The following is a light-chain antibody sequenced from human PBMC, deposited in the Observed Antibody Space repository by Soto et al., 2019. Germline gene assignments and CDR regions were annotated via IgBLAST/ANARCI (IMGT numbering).Light chain of an antibody. CDR1: SSVVGGYNY. V-gene: IGLV2-14*01. CDR3: SSYTSSSTKV. Sequence: QSVLNQPASVSGSPGQSITISCTGTSSVVGGYNYVSWYQQHPGKAPKLMIYEVSNRPSGVSNRFSGSKSGNTASLTISGLQAEDEADYSCSSYTSSSTKVFGGGTKVTVL. J-gene: IGLJ3*02. CDR2: EVS.